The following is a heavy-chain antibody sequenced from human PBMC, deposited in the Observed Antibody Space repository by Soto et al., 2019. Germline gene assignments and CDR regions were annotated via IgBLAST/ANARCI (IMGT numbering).Heavy chain of an antibody. Sequence: QVQLVQSGAEVKKPGASVKVSCKASGYTFTTYGISWVRQAPGQGLEWMGWISAYNGNTNYAQKIQGRVTMTTDTXXSTAHMELRSLRSDDTAVYYWARQQWLYTYSGLDVWGQGTTVTVSS. CDR3: ARQQWLYTYSGLDV. J-gene: IGHJ6*02. V-gene: IGHV1-18*01. D-gene: IGHD6-19*01. CDR1: GYTFTTYG. CDR2: ISAYNGNT.